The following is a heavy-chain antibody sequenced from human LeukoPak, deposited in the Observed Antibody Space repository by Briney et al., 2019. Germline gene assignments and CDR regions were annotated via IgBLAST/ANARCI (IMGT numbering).Heavy chain of an antibody. J-gene: IGHJ4*02. CDR3: ARVAGPRRYFDY. CDR2: IYSGGST. D-gene: IGHD3-10*01. Sequence: GGSLRLSCAASGFTVSSNYMSWGRQAPGKVLEWVSVIYSGGSTYYADSVKGRFTISRDNSKNTLYLQMNSLRAEDTAVYYCARVAGPRRYFDYWGQGTLVTVSS. V-gene: IGHV3-66*01. CDR1: GFTVSSNY.